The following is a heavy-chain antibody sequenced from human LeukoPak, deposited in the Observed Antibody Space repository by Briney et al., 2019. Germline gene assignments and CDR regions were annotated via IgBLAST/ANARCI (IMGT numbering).Heavy chain of an antibody. V-gene: IGHV3-30-3*01. D-gene: IGHD2-15*01. J-gene: IGHJ4*02. CDR3: ASSHSSSGYCSGGSCPDY. Sequence: GGSLRLSCAASGFTFSSYAMHWVRQAPGKGLEWVAVISYDGSNKYYADSVKGRFTISRDNSKNTLYLQMNSLRAEDTAVYYCASSHSSSGYCSGGSCPDYWGQGTLVTVSS. CDR1: GFTFSSYA. CDR2: ISYDGSNK.